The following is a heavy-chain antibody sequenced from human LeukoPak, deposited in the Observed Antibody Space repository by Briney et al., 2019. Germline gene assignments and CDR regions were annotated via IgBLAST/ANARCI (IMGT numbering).Heavy chain of an antibody. Sequence: PSETLSLTCTVSGGSVNSGGYYWSWIRQPPGKGLEWIGYIYYSGSTNYKSSLKSRVTISLDTSKNQFSLKLSSVTAADTAVFYCARTNWNGGFYFDYWGQGTLVTVSS. D-gene: IGHD1-1*01. CDR3: ARTNWNGGFYFDY. J-gene: IGHJ4*02. V-gene: IGHV4-61*08. CDR2: IYYSGST. CDR1: GGSVNSGGYY.